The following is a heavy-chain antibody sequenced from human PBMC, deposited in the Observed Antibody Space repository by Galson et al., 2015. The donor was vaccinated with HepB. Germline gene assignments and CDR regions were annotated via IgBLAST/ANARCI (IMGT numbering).Heavy chain of an antibody. J-gene: IGHJ4*02. D-gene: IGHD6-13*01. V-gene: IGHV3-23*01. CDR2: LHNDGVTT. Sequence: SLRLSCAASGFTFSTFAMGWVRQAPGKGLEWVSTLHNDGVTTHIADSVRGRFTISRDNAKNSLYLQMKSLRAEDTAVYYCARDGVAATSRVDYWGQGTLVTVSS. CDR3: ARDGVAATSRVDY. CDR1: GFTFSTFA.